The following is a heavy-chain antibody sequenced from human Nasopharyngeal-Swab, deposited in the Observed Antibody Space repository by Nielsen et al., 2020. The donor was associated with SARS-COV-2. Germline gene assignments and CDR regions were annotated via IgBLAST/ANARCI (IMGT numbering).Heavy chain of an antibody. V-gene: IGHV1-69*13. J-gene: IGHJ6*03. Sequence: SVKVSCKASGGTFSSYAISWVRQAPGQGREGMGGIIPIFGTANYAQKFQGRVTITADESTSTAYMELSSLRSEDTAVYYCARGDIIAVAGTGYYYYYYMDVWGKGTTVTVSS. CDR1: GGTFSSYA. CDR2: IIPIFGTA. D-gene: IGHD6-19*01. CDR3: ARGDIIAVAGTGYYYYYYMDV.